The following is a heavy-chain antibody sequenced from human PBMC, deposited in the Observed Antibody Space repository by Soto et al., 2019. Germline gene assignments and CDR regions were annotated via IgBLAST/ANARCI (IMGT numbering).Heavy chain of an antibody. Sequence: PGGSLRLSCAASGFTFSSYGMHWVRQAPGKGLEWVAVISYDGSNKYYADSVKGRFTISRDNSKNTLYLQMNSLRAEDTAVYYCAKEGRRYSSSWSDYWGQGTLVTVSS. J-gene: IGHJ4*02. V-gene: IGHV3-30*18. CDR3: AKEGRRYSSSWSDY. D-gene: IGHD6-13*01. CDR1: GFTFSSYG. CDR2: ISYDGSNK.